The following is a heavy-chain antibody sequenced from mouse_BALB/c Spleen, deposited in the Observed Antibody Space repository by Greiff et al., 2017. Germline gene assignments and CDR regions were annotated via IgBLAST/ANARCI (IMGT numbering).Heavy chain of an antibody. Sequence: QVQLQQSGAELVKPGASVKLSCKASGYTFTEYIIHWVKQRSGQGLEWIGWFYPGSGSIKYNEKFKDKATLTADKSSSTVYMELSRLTSEDSAVYFCARHEDYYGSSYSYWYFDVWGAGTTVTVSS. V-gene: IGHV1-62-2*01. CDR2: FYPGSGSI. CDR3: ARHEDYYGSSYSYWYFDV. J-gene: IGHJ1*01. CDR1: GYTFTEYI. D-gene: IGHD1-1*01.